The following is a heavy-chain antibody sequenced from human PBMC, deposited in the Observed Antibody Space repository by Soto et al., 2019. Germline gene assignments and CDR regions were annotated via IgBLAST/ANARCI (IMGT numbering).Heavy chain of an antibody. CDR1: GFTFDDYA. D-gene: IGHD3-10*01. V-gene: IGHV3-9*01. CDR3: AKDRGGGWFGELYTDNWFDP. Sequence: ESGGGLVQPGRSLRLSCAASGFTFDDYAMHWVRQAPGKGLEWVSGISWNSGSIGYADSVKGRFTISRDNAKNSLYLQMNSLGAEDTALYYCAKDRGGGWFGELYTDNWFDPWGQGTLVTVSS. J-gene: IGHJ5*02. CDR2: ISWNSGSI.